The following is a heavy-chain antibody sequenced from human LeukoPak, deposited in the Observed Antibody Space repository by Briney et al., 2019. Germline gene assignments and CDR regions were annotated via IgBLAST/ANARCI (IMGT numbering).Heavy chain of an antibody. CDR1: GGSFSGYY. CDR2: INHSGST. D-gene: IGHD3-10*01. V-gene: IGHV4-34*01. J-gene: IGHJ4*02. Sequence: SETLSLTCAVYGGSFSGYYWSWIRQPPGKGLEWIGEINHSGSTNYNPSLKSRVTISVDTSKNQFSLKLSTVTAADTAVYYCARAELLWFGEPPRPPDYWGQGTLVTVSS. CDR3: ARAELLWFGEPPRPPDY.